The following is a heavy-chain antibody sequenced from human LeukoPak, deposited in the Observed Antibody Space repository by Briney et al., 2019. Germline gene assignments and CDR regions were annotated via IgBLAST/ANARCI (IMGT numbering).Heavy chain of an antibody. CDR3: ARENGDWYFDY. V-gene: IGHV3-23*01. D-gene: IGHD4-17*01. Sequence: GGSLRLSCAASGFTFSNYAITWVRQAPGKGLEWVSAISGSGGGTKYADSVKGRFTISRDNSKNTLYLQTNSLRAEDTAVYYCARENGDWYFDYWGQGTLVTVSS. CDR2: ISGSGGGT. J-gene: IGHJ4*02. CDR1: GFTFSNYA.